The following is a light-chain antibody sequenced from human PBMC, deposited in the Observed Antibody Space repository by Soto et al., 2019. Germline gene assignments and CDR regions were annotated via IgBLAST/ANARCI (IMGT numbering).Light chain of an antibody. J-gene: IGKJ4*01. Sequence: DIVLTQSPATLSLSPGERATLSCRASQSVSSYLAWYQQKPGQAPRLLIYDASNRATGIPARFSGSRSVTDFTLTISSLEPEDFAVYYCQQRSNWPPLTFGGGTKVEIK. CDR1: QSVSSY. CDR2: DAS. V-gene: IGKV3-11*01. CDR3: QQRSNWPPLT.